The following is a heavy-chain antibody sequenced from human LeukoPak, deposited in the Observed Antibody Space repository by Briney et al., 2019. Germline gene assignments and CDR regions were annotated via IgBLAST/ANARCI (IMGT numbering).Heavy chain of an antibody. Sequence: GESLKISCKGSGYRFTTYWIGWVRQMPGKGLEWMGIIYPGDSYTTYSPSFQGQVTISADKSISTVYLQWSSLKASDTAMYYCARRGSGWYYFDYWGQGTLVTVSS. CDR3: ARRGSGWYYFDY. J-gene: IGHJ4*02. V-gene: IGHV5-51*01. CDR2: IYPGDSYT. CDR1: GYRFTTYW. D-gene: IGHD6-19*01.